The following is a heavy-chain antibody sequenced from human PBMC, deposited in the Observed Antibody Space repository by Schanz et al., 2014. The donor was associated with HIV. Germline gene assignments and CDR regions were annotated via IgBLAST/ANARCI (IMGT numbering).Heavy chain of an antibody. D-gene: IGHD4-17*01. CDR1: GGSISGHY. V-gene: IGHV4-4*07. CDR3: ARQIANRRVNGDYWFDS. Sequence: QVQLQESGPGLVKPSETLSLSCAVSGGSISGHYWSWIRQPAGKGLEWIGGIGSSDYNPSLKSRVSMSGDPAKNQISLEMKSVTAADTAVYFCARQIANRRVNGDYWFDSWGQGTLVTVSS. J-gene: IGHJ5*01. CDR2: IGSS.